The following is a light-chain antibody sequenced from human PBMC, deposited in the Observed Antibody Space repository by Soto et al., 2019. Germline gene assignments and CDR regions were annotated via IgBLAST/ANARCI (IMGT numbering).Light chain of an antibody. CDR3: QSYDTRLSGSCV. CDR2: DNT. V-gene: IGLV1-40*01. Sequence: QSVLTQPPSVSGAPGQGVTISCTGSSTNMGAGYDVHWYQQLPGTAPKLLIYDNTKRPSGVPDRFSGSKSGTSASLAITGLQAEDVADYYCQSYDTRLSGSCVFGAGTKVTVL. CDR1: STNMGAGYD. J-gene: IGLJ1*01.